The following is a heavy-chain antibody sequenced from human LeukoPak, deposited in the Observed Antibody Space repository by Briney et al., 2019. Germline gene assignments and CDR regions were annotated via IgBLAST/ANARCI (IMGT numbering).Heavy chain of an antibody. Sequence: PSETLSLTCTVSGGSISSSYWSWIRQHPGKGLEWIGYIYYSGSTNYNPSFKSRVAISVDTSKNQFSLKLSSVTAADTAVYYCATWGIAVAGTFDYWGQGTLVTVST. J-gene: IGHJ4*02. D-gene: IGHD6-19*01. CDR1: GGSISSSY. V-gene: IGHV4-59*08. CDR2: IYYSGST. CDR3: ATWGIAVAGTFDY.